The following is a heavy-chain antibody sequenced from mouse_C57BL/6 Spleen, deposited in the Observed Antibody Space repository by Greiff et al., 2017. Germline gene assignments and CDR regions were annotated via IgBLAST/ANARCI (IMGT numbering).Heavy chain of an antibody. CDR3: ARSGGLYAMDY. J-gene: IGHJ4*01. CDR2: IYPRSGNT. Sequence: VQLQQSGAELARPGASVKLSCKASGYTFTSYGISWVKQRTGQGLEWIGEIYPRSGNTYYNEKFKGKATLTADKSSSTAYMELRSLTSADSAVYFCARSGGLYAMDYWGQGTSVTVSS. CDR1: GYTFTSYG. D-gene: IGHD3-1*01. V-gene: IGHV1-81*01.